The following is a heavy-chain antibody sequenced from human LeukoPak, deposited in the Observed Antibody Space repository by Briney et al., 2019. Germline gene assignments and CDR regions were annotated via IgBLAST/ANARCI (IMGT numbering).Heavy chain of an antibody. V-gene: IGHV3-30*18. CDR1: GFTFSSYG. CDR3: AKTLRVGYYYYYMDV. D-gene: IGHD1-26*01. Sequence: GGSLRLSCAASGFTFSSYGMHWVRQAPGKGLERVAVISYDGSNKYYADSVKGRFTISRDNSKNTLYLQMNSLRAEDTAVYYCAKTLRVGYYYYYMDVWGKGTTVTVSS. J-gene: IGHJ6*03. CDR2: ISYDGSNK.